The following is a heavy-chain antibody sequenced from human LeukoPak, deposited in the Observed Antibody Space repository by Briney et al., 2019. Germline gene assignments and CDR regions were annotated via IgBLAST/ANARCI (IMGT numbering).Heavy chain of an antibody. Sequence: GSLRLSCAASGFTFNNYAMNWVRRAPGKGLEWVSVISGSGGTTYYADSVKGRFTISRDSSKNTLYLQMNSLRAEDTAVYYCAKVSGGGLYYDGMDVWGQGTTVTVSS. D-gene: IGHD1-14*01. CDR3: AKVSGGGLYYDGMDV. CDR2: ISGSGGTT. CDR1: GFTFNNYA. V-gene: IGHV3-23*01. J-gene: IGHJ6*02.